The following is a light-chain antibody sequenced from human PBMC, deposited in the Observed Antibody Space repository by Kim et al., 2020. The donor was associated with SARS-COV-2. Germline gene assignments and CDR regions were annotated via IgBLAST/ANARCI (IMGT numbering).Light chain of an antibody. CDR1: RHNIETRS. V-gene: IGLV1-44*01. CDR2: SDN. Sequence: QSVLTQPPSASGTPGQRVTISCSGSRHNIETRSVSWFQQVPGTAPRLLIFSDNQRPSGVPDRFSGSKSGTSASLAISGLQSEDEADYYCATWDVSLTGWVFGGGTQLTVL. CDR3: ATWDVSLTGWV. J-gene: IGLJ3*02.